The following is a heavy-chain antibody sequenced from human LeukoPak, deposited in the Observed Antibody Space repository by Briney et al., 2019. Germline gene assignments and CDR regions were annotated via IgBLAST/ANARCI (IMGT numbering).Heavy chain of an antibody. V-gene: IGHV1-8*03. CDR2: MNPNSGNT. CDR1: GYTFTSYG. D-gene: IGHD3-16*02. CDR3: ARGKGPFYYDYVWGSYRYTGWFDP. Sequence: ASVKVSCKASGYTFTSYGISWVRQATGQGLEWMGWMNPNSGNTGYAQKFQGRVTITRNTSISTAYMELSSLRSEDTAVYYCARGKGPFYYDYVWGSYRYTGWFDPWGQGTLVTVSS. J-gene: IGHJ5*02.